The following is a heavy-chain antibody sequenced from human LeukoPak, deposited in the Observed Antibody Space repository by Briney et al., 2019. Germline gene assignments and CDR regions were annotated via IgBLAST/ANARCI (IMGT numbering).Heavy chain of an antibody. CDR2: INPNSGGT. CDR1: GYTFTGYY. V-gene: IGHV1-2*02. D-gene: IGHD3-10*01. J-gene: IGHJ5*02. Sequence: APVKVSCKASGYTFTGYYMHWVRQAPGQGLEWMGWINPNSGGTNYAQKFQGRVTMTRDTSISTAYMELSRLGSDDTAVYYCARDLVTMVRGGRNWFDPWGQGTLVTVSS. CDR3: ARDLVTMVRGGRNWFDP.